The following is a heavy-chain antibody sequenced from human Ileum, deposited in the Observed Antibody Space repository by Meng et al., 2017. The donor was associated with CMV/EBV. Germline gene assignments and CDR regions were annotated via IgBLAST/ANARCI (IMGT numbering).Heavy chain of an antibody. CDR1: GYTFTGYY. D-gene: IGHD1-26*01. CDR2: INPNSGGT. J-gene: IGHJ4*02. CDR3: ARDSGSYPEDY. Sequence: ASVKVSCKASGYTFTGYYLHWVRQAPGQGLEWMGWINPNSGGTNFAQKLQGRVTMTTDTSTSTAYMELRSLRSDDTAVYYCARDSGSYPEDYWGQGTLVTVSS. V-gene: IGHV1-2*02.